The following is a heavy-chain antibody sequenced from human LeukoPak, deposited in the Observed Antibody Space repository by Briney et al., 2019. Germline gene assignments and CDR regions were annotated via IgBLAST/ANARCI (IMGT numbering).Heavy chain of an antibody. V-gene: IGHV4-39*07. D-gene: IGHD6-13*01. CDR1: GGSISSSSYY. Sequence: PSETLSLTCTVSGGSISSSSYYWGWIRQPPGKGLEWIGSIYYSGSTYYNPSLKSRVTISVDTSKNQFSLKLSSVTAADTAVYYCAGGWAIAAAGMSHFDYWGQGTLVTVSS. J-gene: IGHJ4*02. CDR3: AGGWAIAAAGMSHFDY. CDR2: IYYSGST.